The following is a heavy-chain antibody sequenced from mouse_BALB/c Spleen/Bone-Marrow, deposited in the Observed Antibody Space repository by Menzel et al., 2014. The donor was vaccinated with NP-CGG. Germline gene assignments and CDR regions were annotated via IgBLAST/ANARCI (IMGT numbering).Heavy chain of an antibody. V-gene: IGHV1-19*01. CDR2: VNPYNGGT. CDR3: ARPPYYGNYVDY. CDR1: GHTFTDYY. D-gene: IGHD2-10*01. Sequence: EVQLQQSGPELVKPGASVKMSCKASGHTFTDYYMDWVKQSHGESFEWIGRVNPYNGGTSYNQKFKGKATLTVDKSSSTAYMELNSLTSEDSAVYYCARPPYYGNYVDYWGQGTTLTVSS. J-gene: IGHJ2*01.